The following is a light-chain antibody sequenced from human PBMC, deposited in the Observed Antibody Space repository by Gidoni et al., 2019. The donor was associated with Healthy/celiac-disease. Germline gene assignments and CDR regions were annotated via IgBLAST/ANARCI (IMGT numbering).Light chain of an antibody. CDR2: DAS. Sequence: EIVLTQSPATLSLSPGERATLPCRASQSVSSYLAWYQQKPGQAPRLLIYDASNRATGIPARFSGSGSGTDFTLTISSLEPEDFAVYYCQQRSNWPPLRFGQGTRLEIK. J-gene: IGKJ5*01. V-gene: IGKV3-11*01. CDR1: QSVSSY. CDR3: QQRSNWPPLR.